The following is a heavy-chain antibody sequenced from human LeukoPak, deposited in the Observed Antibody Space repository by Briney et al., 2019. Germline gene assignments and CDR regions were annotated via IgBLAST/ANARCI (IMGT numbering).Heavy chain of an antibody. V-gene: IGHV4-59*01. D-gene: IGHD6-13*01. J-gene: IGHJ4*02. CDR1: GGSIGTYY. Sequence: SETLSLTCTVSGGSIGTYYWSWIRQPPGKGLEWLGYIYYSGITKYNPSLKSRVTISVDSSKNQFSLKLSSVTAADTAVYYCARARVFAAAPGAYYFDYWGQGTLVTVSS. CDR2: IYYSGIT. CDR3: ARARVFAAAPGAYYFDY.